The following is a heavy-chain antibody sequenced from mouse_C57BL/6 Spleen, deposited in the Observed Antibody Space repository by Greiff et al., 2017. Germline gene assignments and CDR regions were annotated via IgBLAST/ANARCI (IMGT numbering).Heavy chain of an antibody. Sequence: VQLQESGAELVKPWASVKLSCKASGYTFTSYWMHWVKQRPGQGLEWIGMIHPNSGSTHYHEKFKSTATLTVDKASSTAYMQLSSLTSEDAAVYYCARWGTTVVGGFAYWGQGTLVTVSA. CDR2: IHPNSGST. D-gene: IGHD1-1*01. CDR1: GYTFTSYW. V-gene: IGHV1-64*01. CDR3: ARWGTTVVGGFAY. J-gene: IGHJ3*01.